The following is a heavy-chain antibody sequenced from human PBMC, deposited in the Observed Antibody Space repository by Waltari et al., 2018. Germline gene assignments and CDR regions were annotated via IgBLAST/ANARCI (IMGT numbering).Heavy chain of an antibody. CDR2: IYYSGST. CDR3: ARVGRSSSSGSGY. V-gene: IGHV4-39*01. Sequence: QLQLQESGPGLVKPSETLSLTCTVSGGSISSSSYYWGWIRQPPGKGLEWIGSIYYSGSTYYSPSLKSRVTISVDTSKNQFSLKLSAVTAADTAVYYCARVGRSSSSGSGYWGQGTLVTVSS. D-gene: IGHD6-6*01. CDR1: GGSISSSSYY. J-gene: IGHJ4*02.